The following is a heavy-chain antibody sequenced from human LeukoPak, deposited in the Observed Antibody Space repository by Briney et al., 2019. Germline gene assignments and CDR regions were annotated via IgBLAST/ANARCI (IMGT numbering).Heavy chain of an antibody. V-gene: IGHV4-61*02. J-gene: IGHJ6*03. CDR2: IYTSGST. CDR1: GGSISSGSYY. Sequence: SETLSLTCTVSGGSISSGSYYWSWIRQPAGKGLEWIGRIYTSGSTNYNPSLKSRVTMSVDTSKNQFSLKLSSVTAADTAVYYCARSPADTHYYDSSGSFYYYYYMDVWGKGTTVTISS. D-gene: IGHD3-22*01. CDR3: ARSPADTHYYDSSGSFYYYYYMDV.